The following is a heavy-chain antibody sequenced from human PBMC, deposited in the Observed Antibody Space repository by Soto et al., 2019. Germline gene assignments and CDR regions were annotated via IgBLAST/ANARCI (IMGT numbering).Heavy chain of an antibody. CDR2: IWYDGSNK. D-gene: IGHD4-17*01. J-gene: IGHJ6*02. V-gene: IGHV3-33*01. CDR1: GFTFSSYG. CDR3: AREETTVNPISQIPYYYYGMDV. Sequence: QVQLVESGGGVVQPGRSLRLSCAASGFTFSSYGMHWVRQAPGKGLEWVAVIWYDGSNKYYADSVKGRFTISRDNSKNTLYLQMNSLRAEDTAVYYCAREETTVNPISQIPYYYYGMDVWGQGTTVTVSS.